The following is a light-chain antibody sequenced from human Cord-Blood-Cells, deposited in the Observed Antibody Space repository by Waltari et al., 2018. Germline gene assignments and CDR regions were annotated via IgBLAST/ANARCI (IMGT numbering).Light chain of an antibody. J-gene: IGKJ2*03. V-gene: IGKV1-5*03. CDR1: QGSSSW. CDR2: KAS. Sequence: DIQMTQSPSTLSASLGDRVTITCRASQGSSSWLAWYQQKPGKAPKLLIYKASSLESGVPSRFSGSGSGTEFTLTISSLQPDDFATYYCQQYNSYTSFGQGTKLEIK. CDR3: QQYNSYTS.